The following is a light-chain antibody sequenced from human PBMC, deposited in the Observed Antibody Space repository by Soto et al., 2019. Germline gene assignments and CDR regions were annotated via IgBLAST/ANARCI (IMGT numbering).Light chain of an antibody. Sequence: EIVMTQSPATLSVSPGDRATLSCRARQSVSSTLAWYQQKPGQAPRLLSYGASTRASGIPARFRGSGSGTECTLTSSSRQSEEVAVKYCQQYNNWPGTFGQGTKGESK. J-gene: IGKJ1*01. CDR2: GAS. CDR1: QSVSST. CDR3: QQYNNWPGT. V-gene: IGKV3-15*01.